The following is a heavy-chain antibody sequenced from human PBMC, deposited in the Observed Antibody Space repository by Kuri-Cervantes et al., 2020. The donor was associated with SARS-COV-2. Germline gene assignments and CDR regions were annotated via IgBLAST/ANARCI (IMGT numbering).Heavy chain of an antibody. D-gene: IGHD3-16*01. CDR2: FDPEDGET. CDR3: ATEGGLDY. Sequence: ASVKVSCKVSGYTLTELSMHWVRQAPGKGLEWMGGFDPEDGETIYAQKFQGRVTMTRDTSTSTVYMELSSLRSEDTAVYYCATEGGLDYWGQGTLVTVSS. J-gene: IGHJ4*02. CDR1: GYTLTELS. V-gene: IGHV1-24*01.